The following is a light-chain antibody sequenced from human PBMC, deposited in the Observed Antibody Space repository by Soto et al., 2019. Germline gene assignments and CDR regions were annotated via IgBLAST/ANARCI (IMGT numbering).Light chain of an antibody. V-gene: IGLV1-44*01. J-gene: IGLJ1*01. CDR2: RDT. Sequence: QSVLTQPPSASGTPGQRVTISCSESRSNIGRNTVNWYLHFPGTAPKLLIYRDTLRPSGVPDRFSASKSGTSASLAVSGLQSEDEAGYYCAAWDDNMNGFVFGTGTKATVL. CDR3: AAWDDNMNGFV. CDR1: RSNIGRNT.